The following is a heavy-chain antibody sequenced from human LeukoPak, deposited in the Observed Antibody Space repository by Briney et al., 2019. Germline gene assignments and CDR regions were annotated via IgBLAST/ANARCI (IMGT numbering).Heavy chain of an antibody. V-gene: IGHV4-59*01. CDR1: GGSISSYY. J-gene: IGHJ5*02. CDR2: IYYSGST. Sequence: SETLSLTCTVSGGSISSYYWIWIRPPPGKGLEWIGYIYYSGSTNYNPSLKSRVTISVDTSKNQFSLKLSSVTAADTAVYYCARDAVGSNWFDPWGQGTLVTVSP. D-gene: IGHD1-26*01. CDR3: ARDAVGSNWFDP.